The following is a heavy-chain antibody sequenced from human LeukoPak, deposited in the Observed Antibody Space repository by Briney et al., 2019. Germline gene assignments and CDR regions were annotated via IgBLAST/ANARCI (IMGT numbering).Heavy chain of an antibody. Sequence: SETLSLTCAVSGGSINSNNWWSWVRQPPGKGLEWIGEINHSGNTNYNPSLKSRVTISVDTSKNQFSLKLSSVTAADTAVYYCARGPPYIVVVTAIGFFDYWGQGALVTVSS. D-gene: IGHD2-21*02. CDR2: INHSGNT. V-gene: IGHV4-4*02. CDR3: ARGPPYIVVVTAIGFFDY. J-gene: IGHJ4*02. CDR1: GGSINSNNW.